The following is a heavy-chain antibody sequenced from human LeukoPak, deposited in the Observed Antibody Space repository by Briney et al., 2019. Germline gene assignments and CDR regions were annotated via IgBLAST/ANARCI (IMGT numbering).Heavy chain of an antibody. V-gene: IGHV3-23*01. CDR2: ISGSGGST. Sequence: GGSLRLSCAASGFTFSSYAVSWVRQAPGKGLEWVSAISGSGGSTYYADSVKGRFTISRDNSKNTLYLQMNSLRAEDTAVYYCAKMPRPTGSYYYYGMDVWGQGTTVTVSS. CDR1: GFTFSSYA. J-gene: IGHJ6*02. D-gene: IGHD4-17*01. CDR3: AKMPRPTGSYYYYGMDV.